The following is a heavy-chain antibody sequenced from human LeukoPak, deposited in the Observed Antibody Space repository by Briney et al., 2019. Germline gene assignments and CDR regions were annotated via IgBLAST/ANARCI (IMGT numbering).Heavy chain of an antibody. D-gene: IGHD5-12*01. CDR1: GFTFSSYA. V-gene: IGHV3-30*04. J-gene: IGHJ4*02. CDR2: ISYDGSNK. CDR3: ARGKYSGYDLRGRSFRLGCFDY. Sequence: PGRSLRLSCAASGFTFSSYAMHWVRQAPGKGLEWVAVISYDGSNKYYADSVKGRFTISRDNSKNTLYLQMNSLRAEDTAVYYCARGKYSGYDLRGRSFRLGCFDYWGQGTLVTVSS.